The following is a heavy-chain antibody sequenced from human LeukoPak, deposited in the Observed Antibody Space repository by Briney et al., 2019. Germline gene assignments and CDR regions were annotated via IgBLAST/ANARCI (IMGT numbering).Heavy chain of an antibody. Sequence: PGGSLRLSCAASGFTFSSYAMSWVRQAPGKGLEWVSAISGSGGSTYYADSVKGRFTISRDNSKNTLYLQMNSLRAEDTAVYYCAKDGGYCSGGSCPEDLDYWGQGTLVTVSS. CDR2: ISGSGGST. J-gene: IGHJ4*02. V-gene: IGHV3-23*01. CDR3: AKDGGYCSGGSCPEDLDY. D-gene: IGHD2-15*01. CDR1: GFTFSSYA.